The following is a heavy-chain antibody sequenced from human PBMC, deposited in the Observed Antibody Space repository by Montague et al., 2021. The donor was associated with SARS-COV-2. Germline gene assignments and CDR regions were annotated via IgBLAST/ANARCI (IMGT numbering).Heavy chain of an antibody. CDR2: ISYDGSNK. CDR1: GITFSSYA. J-gene: IGHJ4*02. Sequence: SLRLSCAASGITFSSYAMHWVRQAPGKGLEWVAVISYDGSNKYYADPVKGRFTISRDHSKNTLYLQMNSLRAEDTAVYYCTREGLSGSYYGFLDYWGQGTLVTVSS. D-gene: IGHD3-10*01. CDR3: TREGLSGSYYGFLDY. V-gene: IGHV3-30-3*01.